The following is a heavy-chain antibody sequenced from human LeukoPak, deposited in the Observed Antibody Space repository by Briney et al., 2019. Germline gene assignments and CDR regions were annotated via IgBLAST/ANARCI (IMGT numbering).Heavy chain of an antibody. D-gene: IGHD2-15*01. CDR1: NGSISSHY. Sequence: SETLSLTCTVSNGSISSHYWSWIRQPPGKGLEWIGSLYYSGSTYYNPSLKSRVTISVDTSKNQFSLKLSSVTAADTAVYYCASNGPRGYCSGGSCYTYYFDYWGQGTLVTVSS. CDR3: ASNGPRGYCSGGSCYTYYFDY. J-gene: IGHJ4*02. CDR2: LYYSGST. V-gene: IGHV4-59*05.